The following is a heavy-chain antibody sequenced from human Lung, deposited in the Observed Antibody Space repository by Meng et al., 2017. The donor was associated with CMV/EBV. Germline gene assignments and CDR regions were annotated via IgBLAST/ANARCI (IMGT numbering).Heavy chain of an antibody. CDR2: ISYDGSSK. D-gene: IGHD2-2*02. J-gene: IGHJ4*02. V-gene: IGHV3-30*04. CDR3: ARDIYCSTFSCYRDRGNNYIYVGIDY. CDR1: GFTFSNYG. Sequence: GESXKISXAASGFTFSNYGMHWVRQAPGKGLEWVAVISYDGSSKFYADSVEGRFTMSRDNSKNTLYAQMNSLRPEDTAIYYCARDIYCSTFSCYRDRGNNYIYVGIDYWGQGTLVTVSS.